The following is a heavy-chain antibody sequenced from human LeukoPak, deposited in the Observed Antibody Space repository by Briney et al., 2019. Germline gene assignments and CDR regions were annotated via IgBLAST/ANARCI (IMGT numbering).Heavy chain of an antibody. CDR3: AKELSSARGYGMDV. D-gene: IGHD3-22*01. CDR1: GFTFSSYG. J-gene: IGHJ6*02. Sequence: GGYLRLSCAASGFTFSSYGMQWVRQAPGKGLEWVAVISYDGSKNYYGDSVKGRFTISRDNSKNTLYLQMNSLRAEDTAVYYCAKELSSARGYGMDVWGQGTTVTVSS. V-gene: IGHV3-30*18. CDR2: ISYDGSKN.